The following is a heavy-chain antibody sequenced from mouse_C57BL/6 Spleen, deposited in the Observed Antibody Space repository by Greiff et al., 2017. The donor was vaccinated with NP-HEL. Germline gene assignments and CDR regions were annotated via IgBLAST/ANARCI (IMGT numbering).Heavy chain of an antibody. V-gene: IGHV14-2*01. CDR1: GFTFTDYY. D-gene: IGHD1-1*02. Sequence: VQLQQPGAELVKPGASVKLSCTASGFTFTDYYMHWVKQRPVQGLEWIGRIDPEDGETKYAPKFPGKATIPAATSSNTAYHQLSSLTSEDTAVEYYAIPLCGNYAMDDWGQGTSVTVSS. CDR2: IDPEDGET. CDR3: AIPLCGNYAMDD. J-gene: IGHJ4*01.